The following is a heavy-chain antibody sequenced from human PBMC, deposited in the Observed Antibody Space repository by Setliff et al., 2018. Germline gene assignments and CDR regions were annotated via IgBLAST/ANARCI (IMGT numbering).Heavy chain of an antibody. CDR3: ARDVPLTTVTKNYFGP. J-gene: IGHJ5*02. D-gene: IGHD4-17*01. CDR1: GYTFTTLG. CDR2: INPHNGIT. Sequence: ASVKVSCKASGYTFTTLGVSWVRQVPGQGLEWLGWINPHNGITRYGQKFQGRVTLTSETTTGTVYMELRSLNSDDTAVYYCARDVPLTTVTKNYFGPWGQGTLVTVSS. V-gene: IGHV1-18*01.